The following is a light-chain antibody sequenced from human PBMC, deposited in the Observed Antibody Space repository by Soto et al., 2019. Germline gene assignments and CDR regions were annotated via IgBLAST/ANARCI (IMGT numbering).Light chain of an antibody. CDR3: QQHGQWPIT. CDR2: GIS. CDR1: QSVNSNY. J-gene: IGKJ5*01. Sequence: IVLSHSPATLSLSPGDRATLSCGASQSVNSNYLAWYQQKPGQAPRLLIYGISKRATDIPDRFSGSGSGTEFTLTISSLQPEDFATYYCQQHGQWPITFGQGTRLEI. V-gene: IGKV3-20*01.